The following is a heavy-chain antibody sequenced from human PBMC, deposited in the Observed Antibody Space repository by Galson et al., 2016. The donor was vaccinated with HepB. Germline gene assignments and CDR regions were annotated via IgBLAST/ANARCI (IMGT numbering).Heavy chain of an antibody. CDR3: ARDPGYITAAPFFDY. D-gene: IGHD5-24*01. J-gene: IGHJ4*02. V-gene: IGHV3-11*04. Sequence: FLRLSCAASGFTFGDYYMTWIRQAPGKGLEWVSYISTTGSNTYYADSVKGRFTISRDNAKSSLYVQMNSLRVEDTAVYYCARDPGYITAAPFFDYWGQGTLVTVSS. CDR1: GFTFGDYY. CDR2: ISTTGSNT.